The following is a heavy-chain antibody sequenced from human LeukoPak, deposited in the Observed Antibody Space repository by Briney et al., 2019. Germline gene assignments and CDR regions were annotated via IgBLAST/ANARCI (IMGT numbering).Heavy chain of an antibody. CDR2: IYYSGST. D-gene: IGHD6-6*01. J-gene: IGHJ5*02. CDR3: AGVEYSSSSNWFDP. V-gene: IGHV4-39*01. CDR1: GGSISSSSYY. Sequence: SETLSLTCTVSGGSISSSSYYWGWIRQPPGEGLEWIGSIYYSGSTYYNPSLKSRVTISVDTSKNQFSLKLSSVTAADTAVYYCAGVEYSSSSNWFDPWGQGTLVTVSS.